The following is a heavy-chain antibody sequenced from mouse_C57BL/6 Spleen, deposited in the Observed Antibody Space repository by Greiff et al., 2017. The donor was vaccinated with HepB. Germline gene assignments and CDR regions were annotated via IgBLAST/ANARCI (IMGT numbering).Heavy chain of an antibody. CDR2: INPNNGGT. CDR1: GYTFTDYN. J-gene: IGHJ4*01. V-gene: IGHV1-18*01. CDR3: ARYHCGNYVGGAMDY. D-gene: IGHD2-1*01. Sequence: VQLQQSGPELVKPGASVKIPCKASGYTFTDYNMDWVKQSHGKSLEWIGDINPNNGGTSYNQKFKGKATLTVDKSSSTAYMELRSLTSENTAVYYCARYHCGNYVGGAMDYWGQGTSVTVSS.